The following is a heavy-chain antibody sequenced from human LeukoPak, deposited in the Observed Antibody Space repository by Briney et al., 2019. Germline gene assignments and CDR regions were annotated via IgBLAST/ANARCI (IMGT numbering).Heavy chain of an antibody. D-gene: IGHD2-8*02. V-gene: IGHV4-30-2*03. Sequence: PSQTLSLTCTVSDGSIRSGGSSDSVHWSWIRQSAGKGLEWIGSIYYSGSTYYNPSLKSRVTISVDTSKNQFSLKLSSVTAADTAVYYCARQTTVVYAMGYFDYWGQGTLVTVSS. J-gene: IGHJ4*02. CDR1: DGSIRSGGSS. CDR2: IYYSGST. CDR3: ARQTTVVYAMGYFDY.